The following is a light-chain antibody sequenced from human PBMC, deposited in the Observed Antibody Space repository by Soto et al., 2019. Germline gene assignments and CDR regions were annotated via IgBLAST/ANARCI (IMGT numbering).Light chain of an antibody. CDR3: QQYNNWPPWT. V-gene: IGKV3-15*01. J-gene: IGKJ1*01. CDR2: GAS. CDR1: QSVSST. Sequence: EIVMTQSPATLSVSPGERATLSCRASQSVSSTLAWYQQKPGQAPRLLIYGASTRATGIPARFSGSGSGIEFTLTISSLQSEDFAVYYCQQYNNWPPWTFGQGTQVEIK.